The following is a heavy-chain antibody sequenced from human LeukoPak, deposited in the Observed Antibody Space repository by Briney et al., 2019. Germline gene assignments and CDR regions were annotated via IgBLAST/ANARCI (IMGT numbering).Heavy chain of an antibody. CDR3: ARDRSSGWYYYGMDV. V-gene: IGHV1-18*04. CDR2: ISAYNGNT. CDR1: GYSFTSYG. J-gene: IGHJ6*04. D-gene: IGHD6-19*01. Sequence: AAVKVSCKASGYSFTSYGISWVRQAPGQGLEWMGWISAYNGNTNYAQKLQGRVTMTTNTSTSTGYMELRSLRSDDTAVYYCARDRSSGWYYYGMDVWGKGTTVTVSS.